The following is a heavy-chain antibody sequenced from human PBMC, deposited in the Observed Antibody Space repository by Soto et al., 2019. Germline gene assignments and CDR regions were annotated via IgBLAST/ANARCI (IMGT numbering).Heavy chain of an antibody. J-gene: IGHJ4*02. V-gene: IGHV4-39*01. CDR2: VYYSGST. D-gene: IGHD1-26*01. CDR1: GGSVSSSSYY. CDR3: GRREGRPTLSYFFDS. Sequence: PSETLSLTCTVSGGSVSSSSYYWGWVRQPPGKGLEWIGSVYYSGSTYYNPSLESRVTISVDKSKNQLSLKLMSLSAADTAVYYWGRREGRPTLSYFFDSGGQGARVTVP.